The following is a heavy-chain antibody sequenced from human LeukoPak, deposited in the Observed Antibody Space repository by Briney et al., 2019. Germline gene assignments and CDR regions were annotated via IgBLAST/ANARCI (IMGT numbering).Heavy chain of an antibody. CDR3: ARAINDYSNYEVLTDNWFDP. CDR1: GGSISSGSYY. D-gene: IGHD4-11*01. CDR2: INTSGST. V-gene: IGHV4-61*02. J-gene: IGHJ5*02. Sequence: SETLSLTCTVSGGSISSGSYYWSWIRQPAGKGLEWIGRINTSGSTNYNPSLKSRVSISVDMSKNQLSLKLSSVTAADTAVYYCARAINDYSNYEVLTDNWFDPWGQGTLVTVSS.